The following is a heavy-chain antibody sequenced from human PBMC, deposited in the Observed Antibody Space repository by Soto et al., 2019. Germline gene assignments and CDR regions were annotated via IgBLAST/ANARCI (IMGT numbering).Heavy chain of an antibody. J-gene: IGHJ6*02. D-gene: IGHD2-2*01. CDR3: AKSLSTAVNYGLDV. Sequence: PGGSLRLSCGASGFTFSDNAMTWVRQAPGKGLEWVSSISDDGDSTYYEDSVKGRFAVSRDNSKNTLFLHMNSLGAEDTAVYYCAKSLSTAVNYGLDVWGQGTSVTVSS. CDR1: GFTFSDNA. CDR2: ISDDGDST. V-gene: IGHV3-23*01.